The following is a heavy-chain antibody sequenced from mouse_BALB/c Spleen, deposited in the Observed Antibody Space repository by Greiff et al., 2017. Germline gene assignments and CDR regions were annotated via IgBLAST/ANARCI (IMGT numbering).Heavy chain of an antibody. CDR1: GFSLTSYG. CDR2: IWSGGST. J-gene: IGHJ4*01. CDR3: ARLGRGDYYAMDY. V-gene: IGHV2-2*02. Sequence: QVQLKESGPGLVQPSQSLSITCTVSGFSLTSYGVHWVRQSPGKGLEWLGVIWSGGSTDYNAAFISRLSISKDNSKSQVFFKMNSLQANDTAIYYCARLGRGDYYAMDYWGQGTSVTVSS.